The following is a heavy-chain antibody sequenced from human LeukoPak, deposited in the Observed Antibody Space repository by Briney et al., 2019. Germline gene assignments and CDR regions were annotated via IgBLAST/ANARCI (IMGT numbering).Heavy chain of an antibody. Sequence: PGGSLRLSCAASGFTFSSFAMNWVRQAPGKGLEWVSTISGNGGATYYADSVKGRFTISRDNSKNTLYLQMNSLRAEDTAVYYCAKAPGIAAAGRMDVWGQGTTVTVSS. D-gene: IGHD6-13*01. J-gene: IGHJ6*02. CDR3: AKAPGIAAAGRMDV. CDR2: ISGNGGAT. CDR1: GFTFSSFA. V-gene: IGHV3-23*01.